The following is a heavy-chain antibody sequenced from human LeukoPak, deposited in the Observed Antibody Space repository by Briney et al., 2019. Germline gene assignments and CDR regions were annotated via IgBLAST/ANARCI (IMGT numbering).Heavy chain of an antibody. D-gene: IGHD5-12*01. Sequence: GGSLRLSCVTSGFSFNRYSMNWVRQAPGKGLEGVSFLSSSGSFIYYEDSVKGRFIITRDNTKNSLFLQLNSLRAEDTGVYYCARDQGSYTDYEVDYWGQGTLVTVSS. CDR2: LSSSGSFI. V-gene: IGHV3-21*01. CDR3: ARDQGSYTDYEVDY. J-gene: IGHJ4*02. CDR1: GFSFNRYS.